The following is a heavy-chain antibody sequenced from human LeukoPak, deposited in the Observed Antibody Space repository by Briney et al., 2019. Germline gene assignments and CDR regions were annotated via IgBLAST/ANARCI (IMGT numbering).Heavy chain of an antibody. CDR2: ISSSSSYI. CDR3: ARDRTSVTTGWFDP. CDR1: GFTFSSYW. V-gene: IGHV3-21*01. Sequence: GGSLRLSCAASGFTFSSYWTHWVRQAPGKGLEWVSSISSSSSYIYYADSVKGRFTISRDNAKNSLYLQMNSLRAEDTAVYYCARDRTSVTTGWFDPWGQGTLVTVSS. J-gene: IGHJ5*02. D-gene: IGHD4-17*01.